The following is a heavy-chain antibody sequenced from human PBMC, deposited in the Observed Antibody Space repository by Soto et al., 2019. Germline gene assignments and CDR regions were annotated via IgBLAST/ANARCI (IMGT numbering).Heavy chain of an antibody. CDR1: GFTFTTYG. V-gene: IGHV3-7*01. Sequence: EVQVVESGGGLVQPGGSLRLSCAASGFTFTTYGMTWVRQAPGKGLEWVADIRQDGNMKFYVDSVRGRFTVSRDNAKNTVYLQMDRLRAEDTDVYYCVRDAGSNSGGIYYDGLYIWGQGTLVTVSS. CDR2: IRQDGNMK. D-gene: IGHD1-26*01. J-gene: IGHJ3*02. CDR3: VRDAGSNSGGIYYDGLYI.